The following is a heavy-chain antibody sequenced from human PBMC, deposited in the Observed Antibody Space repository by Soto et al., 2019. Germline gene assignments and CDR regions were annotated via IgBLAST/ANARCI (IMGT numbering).Heavy chain of an antibody. CDR1: EFTFSSYA. J-gene: IGHJ2*01. Sequence: EVQLVESGGGLVMPGGSLRLSCAASEFTFSSYAMNWVRQAPGKGLEWVSSISSGGGYRFYADSLKGRLTISRDNAKNSMYLQMNIIRPEDTAVYYCARSPGYRSGAGCPNWYFDLWGRGTLVSVSS. D-gene: IGHD2-15*01. V-gene: IGHV3-21*06. CDR2: ISSGGGYR. CDR3: ARSPGYRSGAGCPNWYFDL.